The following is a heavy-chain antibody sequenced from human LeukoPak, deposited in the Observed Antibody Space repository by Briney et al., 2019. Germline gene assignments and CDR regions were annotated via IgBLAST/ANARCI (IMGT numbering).Heavy chain of an antibody. D-gene: IGHD2-15*01. CDR2: IYYSGTT. V-gene: IGHV4-59*12. Sequence: PSETLSLTCTVSGGSISTYYWSWIRQPPGKGLEWIGYIYYSGTTNYNPSLKSRVTILVDTSKNQFSLNLSSVTAADTAVYYCAREGWDLWGRGTLVTVSS. CDR3: AREGWDL. CDR1: GGSISTYY. J-gene: IGHJ2*01.